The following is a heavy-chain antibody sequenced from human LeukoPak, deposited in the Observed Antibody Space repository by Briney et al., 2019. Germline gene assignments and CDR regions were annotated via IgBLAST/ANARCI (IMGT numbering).Heavy chain of an antibody. CDR2: ISGSGGTT. J-gene: IGHJ6*02. CDR3: ATEGSYYYGLDV. CDR1: GFTFSTYA. V-gene: IGHV3-23*01. Sequence: GGSLRLSCAASGFTFSTYAMSWVRQAPGKGLEWVSAISGSGGTTYHADSVKGRFTISRDNSKNTLFLQMNSLRAEDTAVYYCATEGSYYYGLDVWGQGTTVTVSS.